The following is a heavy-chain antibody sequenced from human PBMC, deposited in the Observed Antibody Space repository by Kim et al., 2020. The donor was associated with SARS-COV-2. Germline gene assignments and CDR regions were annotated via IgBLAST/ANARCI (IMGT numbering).Heavy chain of an antibody. D-gene: IGHD5-18*01. J-gene: IGHJ6*02. CDR2: INAGNGNT. Sequence: ASVKVSCKASGYTFTSYAMHWVRQAPGQRLEWMGWINAGNGNTKYSQKFQGRVTITRDTSASTAYMELSSLRSEDTAVYYCARGEPTSYSYGLDYYYYGMDVWGQGTTVTVSS. V-gene: IGHV1-3*01. CDR3: ARGEPTSYSYGLDYYYYGMDV. CDR1: GYTFTSYA.